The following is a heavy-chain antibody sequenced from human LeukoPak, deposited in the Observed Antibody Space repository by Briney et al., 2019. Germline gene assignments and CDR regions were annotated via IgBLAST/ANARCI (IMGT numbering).Heavy chain of an antibody. CDR1: GFTFSNYA. D-gene: IGHD3-10*01. CDR2: ISGSGVTT. CDR3: ASSMVRGVITAFDY. J-gene: IGHJ4*02. Sequence: PGGSLRLSCAASGFTFSNYAMSWVRQAPGKGLEWVSAISGSGVTTYYADSVKGRFTISRDNSKNTLYLQMNSLRAEDTAVYYCASSMVRGVITAFDYWGQGTLVTVSS. V-gene: IGHV3-23*01.